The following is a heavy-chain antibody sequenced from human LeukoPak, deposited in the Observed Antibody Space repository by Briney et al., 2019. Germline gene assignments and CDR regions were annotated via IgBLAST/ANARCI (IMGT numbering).Heavy chain of an antibody. Sequence: NPSETLSLTCTVSGGSISSYYWSWIRQPAGKGLEWIGRIYTGGSTNYNPSLKSRVTMSVDTSKNQFSLKLSSVTAADTAVYYCARDNADYYGSGRSVNWFDPWGQGTLVTVSS. CDR3: ARDNADYYGSGRSVNWFDP. CDR1: GGSISSYY. D-gene: IGHD3-10*01. V-gene: IGHV4-4*07. J-gene: IGHJ5*02. CDR2: IYTGGST.